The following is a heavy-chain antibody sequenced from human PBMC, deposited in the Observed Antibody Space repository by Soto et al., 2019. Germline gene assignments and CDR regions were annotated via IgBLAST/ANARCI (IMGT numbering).Heavy chain of an antibody. Sequence: QVQLQESGPGLVAPSQTLSLTCIVSGGSISGGGYYWSWIRHHPGKGLEWIGYIHYSGTTYSNPSLKSRLTRSVETFKTQFSLDLSTVTAAATAVYYCARAWTAAAGWAKWFDLWGQGTVVSVSS. D-gene: IGHD6-13*01. CDR3: ARAWTAAAGWAKWFDL. J-gene: IGHJ5*02. CDR1: GGSISGGGYY. CDR2: IHYSGTT. V-gene: IGHV4-31*03.